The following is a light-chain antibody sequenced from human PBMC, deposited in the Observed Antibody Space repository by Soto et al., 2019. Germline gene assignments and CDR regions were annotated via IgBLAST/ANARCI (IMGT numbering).Light chain of an antibody. J-gene: IGLJ2*01. CDR2: KND. CDR1: SSNIGSNR. CDR3: ATWDDSLSGVL. Sequence: QSVLHQAPSTSGTPGQRVIISCSGSSSNIGSNRVQWYQQLPGTAPKLLVYKNDNRPSGVPDRFSGSKSGTSASLAISDLRSEDEGLYYCATWDDSLSGVLFGGGTKLTVL. V-gene: IGLV1-47*01.